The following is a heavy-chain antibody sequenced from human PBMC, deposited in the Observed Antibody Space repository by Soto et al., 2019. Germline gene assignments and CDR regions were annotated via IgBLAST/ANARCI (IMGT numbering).Heavy chain of an antibody. CDR1: GYTFTYYT. J-gene: IGHJ4*02. CDR3: TRDYYDSSGYYPKFDY. Sequence: QVQLVQSGAEEKKPGASVTVSCKASGYTFTYYTVHWVRQAPGQRLEWMGWINAGDGNTKYSPNFQGRVTITKDTSASTVYMELSSLRSEDTDVYFCTRDYYDSSGYYPKFDYWGQGTLVTVSS. V-gene: IGHV1-3*05. D-gene: IGHD3-22*01. CDR2: INAGDGNT.